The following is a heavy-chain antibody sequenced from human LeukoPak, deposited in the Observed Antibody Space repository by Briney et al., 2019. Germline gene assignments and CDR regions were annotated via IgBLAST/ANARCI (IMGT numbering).Heavy chain of an antibody. V-gene: IGHV1-46*01. CDR2: IIPDSGDT. D-gene: IGHD3-10*01. Sequence: ASVKVSCKASGYTFTGYYMHWVRQAPGQGLEWMGLIIPDSGDTSYAQKFQGRVIMTRDTSTTTVYMELSSLGSEDTAVYYCARGFFSAVGRDAFDVWGQGTVVTVSS. CDR1: GYTFTGYY. J-gene: IGHJ3*01. CDR3: ARGFFSAVGRDAFDV.